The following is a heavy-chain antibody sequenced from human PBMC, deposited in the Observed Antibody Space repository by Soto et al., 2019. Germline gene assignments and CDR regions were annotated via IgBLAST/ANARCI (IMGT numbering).Heavy chain of an antibody. CDR1: GCTFSSYA. Sequence: QVQLVQSGAEVKKPGSSVKVSCTASGCTFSSYAISWVRQAPGQGLEWMGGIIPIFGTANYAQQFQGRVTITADESTSTSYMELSSLGSEDTAVYYCGRGAAAGHGGDYWGQGTLVTVSS. D-gene: IGHD6-13*01. CDR3: GRGAAAGHGGDY. CDR2: IIPIFGTA. J-gene: IGHJ4*02. V-gene: IGHV1-69*01.